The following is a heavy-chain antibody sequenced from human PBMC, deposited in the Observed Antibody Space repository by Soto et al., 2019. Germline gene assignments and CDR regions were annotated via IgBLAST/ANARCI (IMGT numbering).Heavy chain of an antibody. J-gene: IGHJ5*02. CDR3: ARDSSGWYVDNWFDP. D-gene: IGHD6-19*01. CDR2: IYYSGST. CDR1: GGSLSRSSYY. Sequence: SGTPSLTCTVSGGSLSRSSYYWGWVRQPPGKGLEWIGSIYYSGSTYYNPSLKSRVTISVDTSKNQFSLKLSSVTAADTAVYYCARDSSGWYVDNWFDPWGQGTLVTVSS. V-gene: IGHV4-39*02.